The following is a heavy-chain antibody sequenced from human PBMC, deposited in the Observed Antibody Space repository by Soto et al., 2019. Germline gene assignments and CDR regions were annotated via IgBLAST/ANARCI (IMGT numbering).Heavy chain of an antibody. V-gene: IGHV3-33*01. J-gene: IGHJ6*02. CDR2: IWYDGSNK. Sequence: GGSLRLSCAASGFTFSSYGMHWVRQAPGKGLERVAVIWYDGSNKYYADSVKGRFTISRGNSKNTLYLQMNSLRAEDTAVYYCARDGGYSQYWYYGMDVWGQGTTVTVSS. D-gene: IGHD2-15*01. CDR3: ARDGGYSQYWYYGMDV. CDR1: GFTFSSYG.